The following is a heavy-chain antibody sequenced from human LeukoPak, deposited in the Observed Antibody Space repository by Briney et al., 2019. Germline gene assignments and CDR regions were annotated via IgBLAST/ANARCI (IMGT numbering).Heavy chain of an antibody. CDR2: IIPNSGGT. D-gene: IGHD1-14*01. V-gene: IGHV1-2*02. Sequence: ASVKVSCKASGYTFTGYYMHWVRQAPGQGLEWMGWIIPNSGGTNYAQKFQGRVTMTRDTSISTAYMELSRLRSDDTAVYCATSRNLFDFDFWGQGTLVTVSS. CDR1: GYTFTGYY. J-gene: IGHJ4*02. CDR3: ATSRNLFDFDF.